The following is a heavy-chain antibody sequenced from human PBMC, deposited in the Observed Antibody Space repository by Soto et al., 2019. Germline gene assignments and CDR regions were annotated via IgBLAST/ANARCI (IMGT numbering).Heavy chain of an antibody. CDR1: GGSISSSSSY. V-gene: IGHV4-39*07. D-gene: IGHD6-19*01. CDR2: IYYSGST. J-gene: IGHJ5*02. Sequence: SETLSLTCTVSGGSISSSSSYWGWIRQPPGKGLEWVGNIYYSGSTNYNPSLKSRVTISVDTSKNQFSLKLSSVTAADTAVYYCARGLAVADLNWFDPWGQGTLVTVSS. CDR3: ARGLAVADLNWFDP.